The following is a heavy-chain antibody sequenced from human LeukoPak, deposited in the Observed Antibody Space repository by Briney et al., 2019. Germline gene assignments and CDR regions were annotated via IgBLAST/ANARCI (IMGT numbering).Heavy chain of an antibody. Sequence: SETLSLTCTVSGGSISSSSYYWGWIRQPPGKGLEWIGSIYYSGSTYYNPSLKSRVTISVDTSKNQFSLKLSSVTAADTAVYYCARGRGYSSSWYGGGFFTIWGQGTMVTVSS. CDR2: IYYSGST. CDR3: ARGRGYSSSWYGGGFFTI. CDR1: GGSISSSSYY. V-gene: IGHV4-39*07. J-gene: IGHJ3*02. D-gene: IGHD6-13*01.